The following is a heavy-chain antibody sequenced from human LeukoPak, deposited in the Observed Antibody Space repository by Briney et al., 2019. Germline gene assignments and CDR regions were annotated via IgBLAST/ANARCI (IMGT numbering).Heavy chain of an antibody. CDR1: GYTFNSYG. V-gene: IGHV1-18*01. J-gene: IGHJ3*02. CDR3: ARDHWENIVVVPTTKVAWNAFDI. CDR2: ISAYNGKT. D-gene: IGHD2-2*01. Sequence: ASVKVSCKTSGYTFNSYGISWVRQAPGQGLEWMGWISAYNGKTNYAQNFQGRVTMTTDTSTSTAYMELRRLRSDDTAVYYCARDHWENIVVVPTTKVAWNAFDIWGQGTMVTVSS.